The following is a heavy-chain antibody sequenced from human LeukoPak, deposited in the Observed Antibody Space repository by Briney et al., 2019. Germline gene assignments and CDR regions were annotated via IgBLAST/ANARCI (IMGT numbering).Heavy chain of an antibody. CDR2: INHRGDT. CDR1: GGSFSAYY. D-gene: IGHD1-1*01. J-gene: IGHJ4*03. CDR3: ARGPTISETGYFDY. Sequence: SETLSLTCAVYGGSFSAYYWSWIRQSPGKGLEWIAEINHRGDTNYNPSVKTRVSISVDTSKNQFSLKVTSLTAADTAVYYCARGPTISETGYFDYWGQGTLVTVSS. V-gene: IGHV4-34*01.